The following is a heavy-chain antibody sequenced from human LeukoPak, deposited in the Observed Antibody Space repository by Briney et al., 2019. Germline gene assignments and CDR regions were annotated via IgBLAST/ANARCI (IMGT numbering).Heavy chain of an antibody. Sequence: GGSLRLSCVASGFTFSSYWMHWVRHAPGKGLVWVSRINSDGSSTTYADSVKGRFTISRDNAKNTLYLQMNSLRAEDTAVYYCARRSAAKDAFDIWGQGTMVTVSS. D-gene: IGHD6-25*01. CDR3: ARRSAAKDAFDI. CDR1: GFTFSSYW. J-gene: IGHJ3*02. V-gene: IGHV3-74*03. CDR2: INSDGSST.